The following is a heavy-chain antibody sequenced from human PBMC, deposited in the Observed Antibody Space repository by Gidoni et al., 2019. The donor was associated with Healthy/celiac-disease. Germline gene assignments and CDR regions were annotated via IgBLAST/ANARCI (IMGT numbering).Heavy chain of an antibody. CDR1: GFTFDDYA. D-gene: IGHD3-10*01. V-gene: IGHV3-9*01. Sequence: EVQLVESGGGVVQPGRSLRRACAASGFTFDDYAMHWVRQAPGEGLEWVSGISWNSGSIGYADSVKGRFTISRDNAKNSLYLQMNSLRAEDTALYYCARSYYGSGSYYTSDAFDIWGQGTMVTVSS. CDR3: ARSYYGSGSYYTSDAFDI. CDR2: ISWNSGSI. J-gene: IGHJ3*02.